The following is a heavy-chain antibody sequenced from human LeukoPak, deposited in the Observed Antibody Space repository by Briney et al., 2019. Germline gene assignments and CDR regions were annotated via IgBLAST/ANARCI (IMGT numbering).Heavy chain of an antibody. CDR1: GGSVGSAGYY. V-gene: IGHV4-61*08. CDR3: ARDGVDYVDNYSVMDV. Sequence: TSQTLSLTCTVSGGSVGSAGYYWTWVRQPPGKGLEWIGYVHYSGNTNYNPSLKSRVTISVDTSKNQFSLKLSSVTAADTAVYYCARDGVDYVDNYSVMDVWGKGTTVIVSS. J-gene: IGHJ6*04. CDR2: VHYSGNT. D-gene: IGHD4-17*01.